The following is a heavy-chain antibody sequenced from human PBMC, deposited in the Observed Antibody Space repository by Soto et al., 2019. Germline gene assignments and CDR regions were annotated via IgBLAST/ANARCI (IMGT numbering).Heavy chain of an antibody. V-gene: IGHV4-31*02. D-gene: IGHD6-13*01. J-gene: IGHJ6*02. CDR3: ARDSGVAAAGSPYYYYYGMDV. Sequence: PSETLSLTCTVSGGSISSGGYYWSWIRQHPGKGLEWIGYIYYSGSTYYNPSLKSRVTISVDTSKNQFSLKLSSVTAADTAVYYCARDSGVAAAGSPYYYYYGMDVWGQGTTVTVSS. CDR1: GGSISSGGYY. CDR2: IYYSGST.